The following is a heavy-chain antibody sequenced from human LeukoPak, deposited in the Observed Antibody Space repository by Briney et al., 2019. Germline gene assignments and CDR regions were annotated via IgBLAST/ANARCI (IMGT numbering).Heavy chain of an antibody. J-gene: IGHJ5*02. V-gene: IGHV3-48*02. D-gene: IGHD2-15*01. Sequence: PGGSLRLSRAAPGFTLSIYSIHWVRQAPGKGLEWVSYISSSSSTIYYADSVKGRFTISRDNAKNSLYLQMNSLRDDDRAVYYCARDGRRYCSGGSCQMGWFDPWGEGTLVTVSS. CDR3: ARDGRRYCSGGSCQMGWFDP. CDR2: ISSSSSTI. CDR1: GFTLSIYS.